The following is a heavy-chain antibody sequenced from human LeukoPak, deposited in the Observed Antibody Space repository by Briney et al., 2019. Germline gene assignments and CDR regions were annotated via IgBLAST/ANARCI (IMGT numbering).Heavy chain of an antibody. Sequence: SETLSLTCTVSGGSISSGSYYWSWILQPAGKGLEWFGRFYTSGTTNYNPSLKSRVTISVDTYKNQFSLKLRSVTAADTAVYYCARGAGAFDYWGQGTLVTVSS. D-gene: IGHD3-10*01. CDR1: GGSISSGSYY. J-gene: IGHJ4*02. CDR2: FYTSGTT. CDR3: ARGAGAFDY. V-gene: IGHV4-61*02.